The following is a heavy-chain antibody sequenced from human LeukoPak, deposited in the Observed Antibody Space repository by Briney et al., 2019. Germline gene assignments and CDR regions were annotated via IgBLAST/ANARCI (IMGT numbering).Heavy chain of an antibody. CDR2: IYYSGST. Sequence: SETLSLTCTVSGGSISSYYWSWIRQPAGKGLEWIGYIYYSGSTNYNPSLKSRVTISVDTSKNQFSLKLSSVTAADTAVYYCARTRSNYLDYWGQGTLVTVSS. CDR1: GGSISSYY. CDR3: ARTRSNYLDY. J-gene: IGHJ4*02. V-gene: IGHV4-59*08.